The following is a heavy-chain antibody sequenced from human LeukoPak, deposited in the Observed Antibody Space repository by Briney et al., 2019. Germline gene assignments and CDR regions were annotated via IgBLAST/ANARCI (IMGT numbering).Heavy chain of an antibody. V-gene: IGHV3-48*02. D-gene: IGHD3-10*01. CDR2: ISSSSGTI. Sequence: ETLSLTCTVSGGSISTYYWNWIRQPPGKGLEWVSYISSSSGTIYYADSVKGRFTISRDNAKNSLYLQMNSLRDDDTAVYYCARERFGDFDYGGQGTLVTVSS. CDR3: ARERFGDFDY. CDR1: GGSISTYY. J-gene: IGHJ4*02.